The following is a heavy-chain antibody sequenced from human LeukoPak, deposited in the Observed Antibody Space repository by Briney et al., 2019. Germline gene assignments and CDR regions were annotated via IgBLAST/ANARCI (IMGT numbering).Heavy chain of an antibody. CDR1: GFIFSNYA. J-gene: IGHJ3*02. V-gene: IGHV3-7*03. CDR2: IKKDGSEK. CDR3: ARDRKYDILQPGAFDI. Sequence: GGSLRLSCAVSGFIFSNYAMHWVRQAPGKGLEWVANIKKDGSEKYYVDAVKGRFTISRDNAKTSLYLQMNSLRAEDTAVYYCARDRKYDILQPGAFDIWGQGTMVTVSS. D-gene: IGHD3-22*01.